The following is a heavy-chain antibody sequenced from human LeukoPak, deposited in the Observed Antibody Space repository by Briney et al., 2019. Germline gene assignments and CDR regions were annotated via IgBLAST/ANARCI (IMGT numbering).Heavy chain of an antibody. CDR2: IYYSGST. J-gene: IGHJ4*02. D-gene: IGHD3-3*01. Sequence: SETLSLTCTVSGDSISTRYWTWIRQPPGKGLEWLGYIYYSGSTNYNPSLKSRVTISVDTSKNQFSLKLSSVTAADTAVYYCARSLGHYYDFWSGYYYPDWGQGTLVTVSS. CDR3: ARSLGHYYDFWSGYYYPD. V-gene: IGHV4-59*08. CDR1: GDSISTRY.